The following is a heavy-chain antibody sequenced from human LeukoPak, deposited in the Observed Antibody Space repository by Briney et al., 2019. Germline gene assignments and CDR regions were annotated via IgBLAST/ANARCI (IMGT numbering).Heavy chain of an antibody. CDR3: ARDVPQWLVQGYYYGMDV. D-gene: IGHD6-19*01. CDR2: ISSSSSTI. V-gene: IGHV3-48*02. J-gene: IGHJ6*02. Sequence: GGSLRLSCAASGFTFSSYSMNWVRQAPGKGLEWVSYISSSSSTIYYADSVKGRFTISRDNAKNSLYLQMNSLRDEDTAVYYCARDVPQWLVQGYYYGMDVWGQGTTVTVSS. CDR1: GFTFSSYS.